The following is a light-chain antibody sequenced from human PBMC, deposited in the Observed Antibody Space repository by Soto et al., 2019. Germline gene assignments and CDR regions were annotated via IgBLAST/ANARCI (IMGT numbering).Light chain of an antibody. V-gene: IGKV3-15*01. CDR2: GAS. CDR1: QSVSSN. Sequence: EIVMTQSPATLSVSPGERATLSCRASQSVSSNLAWYQQKPGQAPRLLIYGASTRATGIPARFSGSGSGTEITLTISSLQSEGFAVYYCQQYNNWPPGITFGGGTKVEIK. CDR3: QQYNNWPPGIT. J-gene: IGKJ4*01.